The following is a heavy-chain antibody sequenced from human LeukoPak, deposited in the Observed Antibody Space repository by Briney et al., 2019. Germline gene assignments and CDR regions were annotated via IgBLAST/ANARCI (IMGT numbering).Heavy chain of an antibody. CDR2: IKPDGSDT. CDR3: ARGKYGGYFIDY. Sequence: GGSLRLSCAASGFTFSSYAMSWVRQAPGKGLVWVSRIKPDGSDTNYADSVKGRFTISRDNAKNTVYPQMNSLRAEDTAVYYCARGKYGGYFIDYWGQGTLVTVSS. CDR1: GFTFSSYA. V-gene: IGHV3-74*01. J-gene: IGHJ4*02. D-gene: IGHD5-12*01.